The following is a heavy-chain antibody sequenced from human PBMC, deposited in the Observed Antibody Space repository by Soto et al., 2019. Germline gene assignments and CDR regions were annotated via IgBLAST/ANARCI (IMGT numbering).Heavy chain of an antibody. D-gene: IGHD2-2*01. CDR3: ARVWRKSQLLGGNKSNPRWLFDI. V-gene: IGHV4-34*01. J-gene: IGHJ3*02. CDR1: GGSFSGYY. CDR2: INHSGST. Sequence: PSETLSLTCAVYGGSFSGYYWSWIRQPPGKGLEWIGEINHSGSTNYNPSLKSRVTISVDTSKNQFSLKLSSVTAADTAVYYCARVWRKSQLLGGNKSNPRWLFDIGDKGKMVTV.